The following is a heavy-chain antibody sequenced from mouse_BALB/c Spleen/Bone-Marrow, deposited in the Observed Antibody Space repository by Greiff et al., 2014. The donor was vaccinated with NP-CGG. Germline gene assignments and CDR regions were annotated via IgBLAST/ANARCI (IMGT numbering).Heavy chain of an antibody. CDR1: GYTFTSYW. V-gene: IGHV1-87*01. J-gene: IGHJ2*01. CDR2: IYPGDGDT. CDR3: ARSDYDAFDY. Sequence: QVQLQQSGAELARPGASVKLSCKASGYTFTSYWMQWVKQRPGQGLEWIGAIYPGDGDTRYTQKFKGKATLTAGKSSSTAYMQLSSLAPEDSAVYYCARSDYDAFDYWGQGTTLTVSS. D-gene: IGHD2-4*01.